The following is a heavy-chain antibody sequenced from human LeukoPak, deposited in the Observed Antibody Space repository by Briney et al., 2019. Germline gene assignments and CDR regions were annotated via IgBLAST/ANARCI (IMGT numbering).Heavy chain of an antibody. CDR2: ISAYNGNT. V-gene: IGHV1-18*04. Sequence: ASVKVSCKASGYTFTGYYMHWVRQAPGQGLEWMGWISAYNGNTNYAQKLQGRVTMTTDTSTSTAYMELRSLRSDDTAVYYCARVSSGTTCLDYWGQGTLVTVSS. D-gene: IGHD3-10*02. CDR3: ARVSSGTTCLDY. J-gene: IGHJ4*02. CDR1: GYTFTGYY.